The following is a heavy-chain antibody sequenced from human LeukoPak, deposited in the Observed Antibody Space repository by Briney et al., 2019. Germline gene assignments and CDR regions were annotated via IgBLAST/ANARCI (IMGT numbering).Heavy chain of an antibody. V-gene: IGHV3-11*04. D-gene: IGHD3-10*01. CDR1: GFSFSDYY. Sequence: GGSLRLSCAASGFSFSDYYTSWVRQAPGKGLEWVSYISGDGTTKHYSDSVRGRFTVSRDNAKNSLFLQVNSLRAEDTAIYYCTREDYYYASGYWGQGTLVSVSS. CDR2: ISGDGTTK. J-gene: IGHJ4*02. CDR3: TREDYYYASGY.